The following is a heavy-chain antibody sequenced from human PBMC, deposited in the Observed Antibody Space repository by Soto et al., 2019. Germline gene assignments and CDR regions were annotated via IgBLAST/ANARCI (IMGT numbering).Heavy chain of an antibody. Sequence: PSQTLSLTCTVSGGSISSGGYYWSWIRQHPGKGLEWIGYIYYSGSTYYNPSLKSRVTISVDTSKDQFSLKLSSVTAADTAVYYCARELDSSSGFDYWGQGTLVTVSS. CDR1: GGSISSGGYY. V-gene: IGHV4-31*03. D-gene: IGHD6-6*01. J-gene: IGHJ4*02. CDR2: IYYSGST. CDR3: ARELDSSSGFDY.